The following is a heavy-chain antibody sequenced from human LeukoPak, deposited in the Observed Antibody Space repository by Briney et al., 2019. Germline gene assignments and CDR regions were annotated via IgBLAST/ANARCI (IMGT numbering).Heavy chain of an antibody. V-gene: IGHV1-8*01. J-gene: IGHJ4*02. CDR1: GYTFTSYD. D-gene: IGHD2-2*01. CDR3: AIGYCSRTSCSWPSFDY. CDR2: MNPNSGNT. Sequence: ASVKVSFKASGYTFTSYDINWVRQATGQGLEWMGWMNPNSGNTGYAQKFQGRVTMTRNTSIRTSYMELSSLRSEDTAVYYCAIGYCSRTSCSWPSFDYWGQGTLVTVSS.